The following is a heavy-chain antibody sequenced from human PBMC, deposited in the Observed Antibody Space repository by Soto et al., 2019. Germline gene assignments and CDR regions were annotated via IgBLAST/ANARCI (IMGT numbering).Heavy chain of an antibody. CDR1: GGSISSGDYY. CDR2: IYYSGST. V-gene: IGHV4-30-4*01. J-gene: IGHJ4*02. CDR3: ARAVDTAMVSLYYFDY. D-gene: IGHD5-18*01. Sequence: LSLTCTVSGGSISSGDYYWSWIRQPPGKGLEWIAYIYYSGSTYYNPSLESRVTISQDMSKNQFSLKLRSVTAADTAVYYCARAVDTAMVSLYYFDYWGQGTLVTVSS.